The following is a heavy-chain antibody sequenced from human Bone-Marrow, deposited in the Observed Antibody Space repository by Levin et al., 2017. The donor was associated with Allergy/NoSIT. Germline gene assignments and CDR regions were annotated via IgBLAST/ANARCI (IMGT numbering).Heavy chain of an antibody. CDR2: ISAYRKNT. J-gene: IGHJ6*02. CDR1: GYDFTNYG. V-gene: IGHV1-18*01. CDR3: ARGRGYIVGTMDV. D-gene: IGHD2-15*01. Sequence: GESLKISCKASGYDFTNYGISWVRLAPGQGLEWMGWISAYRKNTNYAQKFMGRVTMTADTSTSTVHMELRSLTSDDTAVYYCARGRGYIVGTMDVWGQGTTVVVSS.